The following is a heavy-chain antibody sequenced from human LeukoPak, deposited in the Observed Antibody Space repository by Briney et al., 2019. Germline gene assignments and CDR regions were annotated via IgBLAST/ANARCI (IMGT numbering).Heavy chain of an antibody. J-gene: IGHJ4*02. CDR3: ARSRNYYDSSNFDY. CDR2: VYYSGST. D-gene: IGHD3-22*01. V-gene: IGHV4-59*01. CDR1: GGSISSYY. Sequence: PSETLFLTCTVSGGSISSYYWSWIRQPPGKGLEWIGYVYYSGSTNYNPSLKSRVTISVDTSKNQFSLKLSSVTAADTAVYYCARSRNYYDSSNFDYWGQGTLVTVSS.